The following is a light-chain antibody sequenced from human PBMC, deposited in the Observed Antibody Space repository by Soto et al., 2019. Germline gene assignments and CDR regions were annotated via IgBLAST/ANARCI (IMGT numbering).Light chain of an antibody. CDR3: QQYDNLPGGT. J-gene: IGKJ2*01. V-gene: IGKV1-33*01. CDR2: DAF. CDR1: KDISNY. Sequence: DIQMTHSQSSLSESVGDEVTIICQASKDISNYLNWYQQKPGKAPKLLIYDAFNLETGVPSRFSGSGSGTDFTFTISSLQPEDIATYYCQQYDNLPGGTFGQGTKLEIK.